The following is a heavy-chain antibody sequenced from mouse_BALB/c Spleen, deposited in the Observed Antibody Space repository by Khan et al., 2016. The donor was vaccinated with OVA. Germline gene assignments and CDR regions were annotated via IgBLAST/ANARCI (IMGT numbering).Heavy chain of an antibody. CDR1: GYSFTGYF. V-gene: IGHV1-20*02. CDR2: INPHIGET. D-gene: IGHD1-1*01. J-gene: IGHJ2*01. CDR3: ARKHGSDFDY. Sequence: VRLQQSGPELVKPGASVKISCKASGYSFTGYFMNWVMQSHGKSLEWIGRINPHIGETFYNQKFKGKAILTVDESSSTVHMELRSLASEDSAVYYCARKHGSDFDYWGQGTTLTVSS.